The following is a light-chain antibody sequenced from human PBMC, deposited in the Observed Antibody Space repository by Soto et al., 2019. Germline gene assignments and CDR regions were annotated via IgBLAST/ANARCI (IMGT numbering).Light chain of an antibody. V-gene: IGKV1-5*03. J-gene: IGKJ1*01. CDR3: QQYNSYSWT. CDR2: KAS. CDR1: QSISSW. Sequence: IQLTQSPSSLSASVGDRVTITCRASQSISSWLAWYQQKPGKAPKLLIYKASSLESEVPSRFSGSGSGTEFTLTISSLQPDDFATYYCQQYNSYSWTFGQGTKVDIK.